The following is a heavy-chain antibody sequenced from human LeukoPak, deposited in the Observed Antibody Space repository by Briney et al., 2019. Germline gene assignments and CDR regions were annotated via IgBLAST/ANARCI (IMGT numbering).Heavy chain of an antibody. D-gene: IGHD6-13*01. V-gene: IGHV4-59*01. CDR2: IYYSGST. J-gene: IGHJ5*02. CDR1: GGSISSYY. CDR3: ARGAQQQLVYWFDP. Sequence: SETLSLTCTVSGGSISSYYWSWIRQPPGKGLEWIGYIYYSGSTNYNPSLKSRVTISVDTSKNQFSLKLSSVTAADTAVCYCARGAQQQLVYWFDPWGQGTLVTVSS.